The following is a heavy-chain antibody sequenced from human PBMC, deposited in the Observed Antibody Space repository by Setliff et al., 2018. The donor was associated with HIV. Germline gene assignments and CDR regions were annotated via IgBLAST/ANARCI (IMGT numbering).Heavy chain of an antibody. J-gene: IGHJ5*02. Sequence: PSETLSLTCTVSGGSISGLYWTWIRQHPATGLEWIGYIHYNGITYYNPSLESRVSISVDLSKNQFSLKLNSVTVADTAVYYCARTKGGSKHGSFWDSWGQGSLVTVSS. CDR2: IHYNGIT. CDR1: GGSISGLY. CDR3: ARTKGGSKHGSFWDS. V-gene: IGHV4-31*03. D-gene: IGHD3-10*01.